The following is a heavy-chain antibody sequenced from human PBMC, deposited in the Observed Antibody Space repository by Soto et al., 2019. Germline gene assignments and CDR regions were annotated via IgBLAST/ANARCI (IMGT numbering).Heavy chain of an antibody. V-gene: IGHV4-34*01. CDR3: ASLGDPPFDY. D-gene: IGHD3-10*01. CDR2: INHSGST. Sequence: SETLSLTCAAYGGSFSGYYWSWIRQPPGKGLEWIGEINHSGSTNYNPSLKSRVTISVDTSKNQFSLKLSSVTAADTAVYYCASLGDPPFDYWGQGTLVTVSS. J-gene: IGHJ4*02. CDR1: GGSFSGYY.